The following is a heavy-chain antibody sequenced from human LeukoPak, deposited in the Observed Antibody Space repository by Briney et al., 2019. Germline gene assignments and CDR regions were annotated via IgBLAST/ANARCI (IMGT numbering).Heavy chain of an antibody. D-gene: IGHD6-19*01. Sequence: GGSLRLSCAASGFTFSSYAMSWVRQAPGKGLEWVSAISGSGGSTYYADSVKGRFTISRDNSKNTLYLQMNSLRAEDTAVYYCATHHSSGWYYFDYWGQGTLVTVSS. CDR2: ISGSGGST. J-gene: IGHJ4*02. CDR3: ATHHSSGWYYFDY. CDR1: GFTFSSYA. V-gene: IGHV3-23*01.